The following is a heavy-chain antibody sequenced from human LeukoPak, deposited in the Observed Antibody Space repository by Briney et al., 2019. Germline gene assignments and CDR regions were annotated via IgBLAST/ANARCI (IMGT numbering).Heavy chain of an antibody. CDR3: AREENYDSFDY. CDR1: GFTFSNYW. J-gene: IGHJ4*02. Sequence: GGSLRLSCAASGFTFSNYWMTWVRQAPGKGLEWVANIKQDGSEKYYVDSVKGRFTISRDNAKNSLFLQMNGLRAEDTAVYYCAREENYDSFDYWGQGTLVTVSS. V-gene: IGHV3-7*01. D-gene: IGHD5-12*01. CDR2: IKQDGSEK.